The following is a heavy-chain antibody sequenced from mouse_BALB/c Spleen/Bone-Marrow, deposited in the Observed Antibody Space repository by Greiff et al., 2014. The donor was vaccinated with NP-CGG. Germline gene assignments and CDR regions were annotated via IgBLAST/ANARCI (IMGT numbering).Heavy chain of an antibody. Sequence: VKLVESGPGLVKPSQSLSLTCTVTGYSITSDYAWNWIRQFPGNKLEWMGYISYSGSTGYNPSLKSRISITRDTSKNQFFLQLNSVTTEDTATYYCAIKPYYSWFAYWGQGTLVTVSA. CDR1: GYSITSDYA. CDR3: AIKPYYSWFAY. V-gene: IGHV3-2*02. J-gene: IGHJ3*01. D-gene: IGHD2-10*01. CDR2: ISYSGST.